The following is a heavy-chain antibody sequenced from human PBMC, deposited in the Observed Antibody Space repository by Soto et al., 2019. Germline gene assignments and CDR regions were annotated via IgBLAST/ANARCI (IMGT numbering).Heavy chain of an antibody. Sequence: QVTLKESGPVLVKPTETLTLTCTVSGLSLSNARMGVSWIRQPPGKALEWLAHIFSNDEKSYSTSLKSRLTISKDTSNSQVVLTMTNMDPVDTATYYCARLEDYGDDNWFDPWGQGTLVTVSS. CDR3: ARLEDYGDDNWFDP. J-gene: IGHJ5*02. V-gene: IGHV2-26*01. CDR1: GLSLSNARMG. D-gene: IGHD4-17*01. CDR2: IFSNDEK.